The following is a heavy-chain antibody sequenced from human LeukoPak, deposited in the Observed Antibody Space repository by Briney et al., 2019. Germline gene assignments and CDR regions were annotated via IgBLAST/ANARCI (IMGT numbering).Heavy chain of an antibody. D-gene: IGHD6-13*01. J-gene: IGHJ4*02. CDR2: IIPIFGTA. CDR1: GGTFSSYA. CDR3: ARTEQQLEILSNYFDY. Sequence: GASVKVSCKASGGTFSSYAISWVRQAPGQGLEWMGGIIPIFGTANYAQKFQGRVTITADESTSTAYMELSSLRSEDTAVYYCARTEQQLEILSNYFDYWGQGTLVTVSS. V-gene: IGHV1-69*01.